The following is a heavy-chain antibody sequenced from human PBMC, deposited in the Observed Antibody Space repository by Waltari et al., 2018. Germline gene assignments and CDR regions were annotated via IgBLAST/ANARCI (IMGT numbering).Heavy chain of an antibody. Sequence: EVQLLESGGGLVQPGGSLRLSCAASGFTFSSYAMSWVRQAPGKGLEWVSAISGSGGSTYYADSVKGRFTISRDNSKNTLYLQMNSLRAEDTDVYYCAKGDSSGYYYSYFDYWGQGTLVTVSS. J-gene: IGHJ4*02. D-gene: IGHD3-22*01. CDR2: ISGSGGST. CDR3: AKGDSSGYYYSYFDY. V-gene: IGHV3-23*01. CDR1: GFTFSSYA.